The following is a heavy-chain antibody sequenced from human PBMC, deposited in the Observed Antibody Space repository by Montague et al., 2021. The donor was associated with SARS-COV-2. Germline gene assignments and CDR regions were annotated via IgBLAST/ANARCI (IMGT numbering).Heavy chain of an antibody. CDR2: IDWDDDK. Sequence: TLSLTCTFSGFSLTTSAMCVSWIRQPPGKAPEWLARIDWDDDKHYNASLKTRLTISKDTSENHVVLTMTNMDPVDTGTYYCARSGQPAGNYAPLGYYGLDVWGRGTTVIVSS. D-gene: IGHD1-26*01. V-gene: IGHV2-70*11. CDR3: ARSGQPAGNYAPLGYYGLDV. CDR1: GFSLTTSAMC. J-gene: IGHJ6*02.